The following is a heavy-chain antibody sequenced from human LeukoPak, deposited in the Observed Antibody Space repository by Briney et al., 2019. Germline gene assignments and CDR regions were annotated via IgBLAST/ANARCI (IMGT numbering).Heavy chain of an antibody. V-gene: IGHV3-30*02. CDR1: GFTFSIYD. CDR3: AKERRLLRNGGDVDGYFDL. J-gene: IGHJ2*01. Sequence: GGSLRLSCAASGFTFSIYDMHWVRQAPGKGLEWVASIRFDGSDKYYADSVKGRVTISRDNSKNTLYMEMNSLRVEDTAVYYCAKERRLLRNGGDVDGYFDLWGRGTLVTVSS. D-gene: IGHD2-21*01. CDR2: IRFDGSDK.